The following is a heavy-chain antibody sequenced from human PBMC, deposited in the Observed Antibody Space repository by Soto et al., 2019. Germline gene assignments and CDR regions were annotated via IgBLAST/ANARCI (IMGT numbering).Heavy chain of an antibody. CDR2: IGTAGDT. Sequence: GGSLRLSCAASGFTFSSYDMHWVRQATGKGLEWVSAIGTAGDTYYPGSVKGRFTISRENAKNSLYLQMNSLRAGDTAVYYCARASPGYCSGGSCNSHYGMDVWGQGTTVTVSS. V-gene: IGHV3-13*01. J-gene: IGHJ6*02. CDR3: ARASPGYCSGGSCNSHYGMDV. D-gene: IGHD2-15*01. CDR1: GFTFSSYD.